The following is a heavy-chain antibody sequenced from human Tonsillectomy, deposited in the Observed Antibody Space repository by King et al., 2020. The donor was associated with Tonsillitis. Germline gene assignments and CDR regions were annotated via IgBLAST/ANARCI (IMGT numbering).Heavy chain of an antibody. J-gene: IGHJ5*01. CDR1: GFTFSSYS. D-gene: IGHD3-16*02. Sequence: VQLVESGGGVVQPGRSLRLSCAASGFTFSSYSLHWVRQAPGKGLEWVAVMSNDGISKYYADSVKGRFTISRDNSKNTLDLQMNSLRAEDTALYYCAGESYWFDSWGQGTLVTVSS. CDR3: AGESYWFDS. CDR2: MSNDGISK. V-gene: IGHV3-30*04.